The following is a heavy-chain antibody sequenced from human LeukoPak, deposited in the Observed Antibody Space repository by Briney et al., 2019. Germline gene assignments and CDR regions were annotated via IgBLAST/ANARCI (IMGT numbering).Heavy chain of an antibody. V-gene: IGHV3-21*04. CDR2: TSSSSSYI. J-gene: IGHJ4*02. CDR3: ARVAGDVASDGSAGDY. CDR1: GFTFSSYS. D-gene: IGHD7-27*01. Sequence: GGSLRLSCAASGFTFSSYSMNWVRQAPGKGLEWVSSTSSSSSYIYYADSVKGRFTISRDNAKNSLYLQMNSLRAEDTAVYYCARVAGDVASDGSAGDYWGQGTLVTVSS.